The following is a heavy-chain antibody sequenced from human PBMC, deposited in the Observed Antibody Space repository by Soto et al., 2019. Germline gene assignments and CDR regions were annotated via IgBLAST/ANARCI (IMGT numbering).Heavy chain of an antibody. CDR3: TLDTATTYYGMDV. CDR2: IRSKANNYAT. V-gene: IGHV3-73*01. D-gene: IGHD5-18*01. J-gene: IGHJ6*02. CDR1: GFTFSGSA. Sequence: GGSLRLSCVASGFTFSGSAMHWVRQASGKGLEWVAHIRSKANNYATAYAASVKGRFTISRDDSKNTAYLQMNSLKTEDTAVYYCTLDTATTYYGMDVWGQGTTVTVSS.